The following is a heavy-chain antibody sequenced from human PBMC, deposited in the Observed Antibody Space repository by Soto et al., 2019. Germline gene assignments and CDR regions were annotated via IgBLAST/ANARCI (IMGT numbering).Heavy chain of an antibody. D-gene: IGHD3-9*01. CDR3: AIRSERYDISRFDP. Sequence: GASVKVSCKASGYTFTSYDINWVRQATGQGLEWMGWMNPNSGNTGYAQKFQGRVTMTRNTSISTAYMELSSLRSEDTAVYYCAIRSERYDISRFDPWGQGTLVTVSS. CDR2: MNPNSGNT. J-gene: IGHJ5*02. V-gene: IGHV1-8*01. CDR1: GYTFTSYD.